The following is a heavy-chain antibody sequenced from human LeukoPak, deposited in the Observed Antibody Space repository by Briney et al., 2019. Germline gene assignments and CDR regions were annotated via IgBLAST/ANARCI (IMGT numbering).Heavy chain of an antibody. D-gene: IGHD3-16*01. CDR3: AKGGIVPGLYDY. V-gene: IGHV3-23*01. J-gene: IGHJ4*02. CDR1: GFTFSSYA. CDR2: IGGSGGST. Sequence: GGSLRLSCAASGFTFSSYAMSWVRQAPGKGLEWVSAIGGSGGSTYYADSVKGRFTISRDNSKNTLYLQMNSLRAEDTAVYYCAKGGIVPGLYDYWGQGTLVTVSS.